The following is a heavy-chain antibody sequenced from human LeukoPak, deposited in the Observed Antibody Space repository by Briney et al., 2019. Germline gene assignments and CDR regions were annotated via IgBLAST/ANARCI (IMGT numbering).Heavy chain of an antibody. CDR1: GFIFSAYG. CDR3: ARSRRIAAAGAHFDY. V-gene: IGHV3-53*01. D-gene: IGHD6-13*01. CDR2: IYSSGST. J-gene: IGHJ4*02. Sequence: ESGGSLRLSCTVSGFIFSAYGMHWVRQAPGKGLEWVSVIYSSGSTYYADSVKGRFTISRDNSKNTLYLQMNSLRAEDTAVYYCARSRRIAAAGAHFDYWGQGTLVTVSS.